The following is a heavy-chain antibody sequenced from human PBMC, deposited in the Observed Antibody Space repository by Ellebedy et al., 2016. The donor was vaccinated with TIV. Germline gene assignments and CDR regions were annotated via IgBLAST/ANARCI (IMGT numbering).Heavy chain of an antibody. J-gene: IGHJ4*02. Sequence: GESLKISCVVSGFTFRSNALSWVRQASGKGLEWVSAISGSGTNTNYADSVKGRFTISRDNSRNTVYLQMSSLRAEDTAVYYCAKRDFFGVDTLTFDSWGRGTLVNVSS. CDR3: AKRDFFGVDTLTFDS. D-gene: IGHD3-3*01. CDR1: GFTFRSNA. CDR2: ISGSGTNT. V-gene: IGHV3-23*01.